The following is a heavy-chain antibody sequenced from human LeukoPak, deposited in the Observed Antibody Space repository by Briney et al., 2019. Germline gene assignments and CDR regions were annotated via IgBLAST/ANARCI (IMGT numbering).Heavy chain of an antibody. CDR1: GFTFSSYS. CDR3: ARASGISADGTWYYNGMDV. CDR2: ISSSSSYI. D-gene: IGHD6-13*01. V-gene: IGHV3-21*01. Sequence: GGSLRLSCAASGFTFSSYSMNWVRQAPGKGLEWVSSISSSSSYIYYADSVKGRFTISRDNAKNSLYLQMNSLRAEDTAVYFCARASGISADGTWYYNGMDVWGQGTTVTVSS. J-gene: IGHJ6*02.